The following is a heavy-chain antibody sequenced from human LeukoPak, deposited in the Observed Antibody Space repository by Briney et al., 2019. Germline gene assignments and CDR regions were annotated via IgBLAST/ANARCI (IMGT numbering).Heavy chain of an antibody. CDR1: GDTFSTYY. J-gene: IGHJ4*02. V-gene: IGHV1-46*01. D-gene: IGHD2-2*01. CDR3: VRDRTKYCSSTSCPLDY. CDR2: TNPSGGST. Sequence: ASVKVSCKASGDTFSTYYMHWVQQAPGQGLEWMGITNPSGGSTSYAQKFQGRVTMTRDTSISTAYMELSRLRSDDTAVYYCVRDRTKYCSSTSCPLDYWGQGTLVTVSS.